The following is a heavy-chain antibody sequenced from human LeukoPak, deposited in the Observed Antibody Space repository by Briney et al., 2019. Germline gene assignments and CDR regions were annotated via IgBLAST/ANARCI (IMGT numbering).Heavy chain of an antibody. J-gene: IGHJ4*02. Sequence: GGSLRLSCAASGFTFSSYAMSWVRQAPGKGLEWVSAISGSGGSTYYADSVKGRFTISRDNSKNTLYLQMNSLRAEDTAVYYCARAAPRYCSGGSCYWSYFDYWGQGTLVTVSS. D-gene: IGHD2-15*01. CDR1: GFTFSSYA. CDR3: ARAAPRYCSGGSCYWSYFDY. V-gene: IGHV3-23*01. CDR2: ISGSGGST.